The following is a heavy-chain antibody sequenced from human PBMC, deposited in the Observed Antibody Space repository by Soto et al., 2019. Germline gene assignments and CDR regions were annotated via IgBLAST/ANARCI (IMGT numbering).Heavy chain of an antibody. J-gene: IGHJ1*01. D-gene: IGHD2-15*01. CDR3: AREENCSDGTCYPEYYQR. V-gene: IGHV1-46*01. CDR1: GYIFTAYS. Sequence: QVQLVQSGAEVKKPGASVKVSCKASGYIFTAYSMHWVRQAPGQGLEWMGVVNPSGGCTNYAQKFHGRITMTSNTFTSTVYMDLSSLTSEATAVYYCAREENCSDGTCYPEYYQRWGQGTLVTVSS. CDR2: VNPSGGCT.